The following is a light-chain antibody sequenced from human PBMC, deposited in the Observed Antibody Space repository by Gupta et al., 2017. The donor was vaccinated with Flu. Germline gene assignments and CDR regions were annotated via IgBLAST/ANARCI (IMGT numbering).Light chain of an antibody. J-gene: IGKJ5*01. V-gene: IGKV1-9*01. CDR3: TQLKIYPPFT. CDR2: PAS. Sequence: DIQLTQSPSFLSASLGDRVTITCRASQVIGNYFAWYKQKPGKAPRLLRYPASTVQSGVPSRLGGGGYGTEFTLTISSGQTEEFATCYCTQLKIYPPFTLGKGTRLEIK. CDR1: QVIGNY.